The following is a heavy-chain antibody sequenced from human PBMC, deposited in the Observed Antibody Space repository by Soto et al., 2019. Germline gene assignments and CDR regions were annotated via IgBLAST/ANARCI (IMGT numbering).Heavy chain of an antibody. V-gene: IGHV4-59*01. CDR2: VYYTGST. J-gene: IGHJ4*02. CDR1: GGSISGSY. D-gene: IGHD6-19*01. Sequence: SETLSLTCSVSGGSISGSYWSWIRQSPGKGLEWLGYVYYTGSTNYSPSLRSRVSISVDTSKNEFSLRLSSVTAADTAVYFCARSVAVLGAYIDYWGQGTQVTVSS. CDR3: ARSVAVLGAYIDY.